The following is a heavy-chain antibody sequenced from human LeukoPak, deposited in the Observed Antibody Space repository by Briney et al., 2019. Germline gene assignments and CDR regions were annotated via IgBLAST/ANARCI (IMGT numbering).Heavy chain of an antibody. D-gene: IGHD2-21*01. J-gene: IGHJ4*02. CDR2: ISGSGGST. V-gene: IGHV3-23*01. CDR1: GFTFSSYA. CDR3: AKTTGIYCGGDCYPYYFDH. Sequence: LGGSLRLSCAASGFTFSSYAMSWVRQAPGKGLEWVPAISGSGGSTYYPDSVKGRFTISRDNSKNTLYLQMNSLRAEDTAVYYCAKTTGIYCGGDCYPYYFDHWGQGTLVTVSS.